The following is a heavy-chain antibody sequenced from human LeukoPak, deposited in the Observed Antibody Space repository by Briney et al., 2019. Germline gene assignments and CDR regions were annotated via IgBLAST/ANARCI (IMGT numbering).Heavy chain of an antibody. D-gene: IGHD3-10*01. CDR3: ARNRYYYGSGSYGVPNWFDP. J-gene: IGHJ5*02. Sequence: GGSLRLSCAASGFTFSDYYMSWIRQAPGKGLEWVSYISSSGSTIYYADSVKGRFTISRDNAKNSLYLQMNSLRAEDTAVYYCARNRYYYGSGSYGVPNWFDPWGQGTLVTVSS. V-gene: IGHV3-11*04. CDR2: ISSSGSTI. CDR1: GFTFSDYY.